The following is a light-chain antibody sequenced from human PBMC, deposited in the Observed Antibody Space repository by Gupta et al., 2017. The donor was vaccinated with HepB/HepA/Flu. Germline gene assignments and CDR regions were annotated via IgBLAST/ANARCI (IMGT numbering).Light chain of an antibody. V-gene: IGLV2-14*01. Sequence: QSALPQPAPVSGSPGQSITISCTGTSSDVGGYNYVSWYQQHPGKAPKLMIYDVSNRPSGVSNRFSGSKSGNTASLTISGLQAEDEADYYCSSYTSSSTLSVVFGGGTKLTVL. J-gene: IGLJ2*01. CDR2: DVS. CDR1: SSDVGGYNY. CDR3: SSYTSSSTLSVV.